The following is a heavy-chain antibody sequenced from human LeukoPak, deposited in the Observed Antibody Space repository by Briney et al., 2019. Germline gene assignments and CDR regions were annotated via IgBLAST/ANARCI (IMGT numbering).Heavy chain of an antibody. V-gene: IGHV5-51*01. CDR3: ARGYCSGGSCYPTDY. CDR2: IYPGDSDT. CDR1: GYIFTSYW. Sequence: GESLKISCKGSGYIFTSYWIGWVRQMPGKGLEWMGIIYPGDSDTRYSPSFQGQVTISADKSISTAYLQWSSLKASDTAMYYCARGYCSGGSCYPTDYWGQGTLVTVSS. D-gene: IGHD2-15*01. J-gene: IGHJ4*02.